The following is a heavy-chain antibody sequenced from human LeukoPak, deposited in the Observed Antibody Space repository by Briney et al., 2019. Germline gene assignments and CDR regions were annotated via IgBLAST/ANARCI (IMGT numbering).Heavy chain of an antibody. CDR3: TSGYFVHTFDF. D-gene: IGHD2-2*03. J-gene: IGHJ4*02. Sequence: PSETLSLTCTDSGGSIRSSSYYWGWIRQPPRKGLEWIGSIYFTGNTYYNPSLKTRVTISIDTSKNQFSLNLSSVTATDTAMYYCTSGYFVHTFDFWGQGPLVTVSS. V-gene: IGHV4-39*01. CDR2: IYFTGNT. CDR1: GGSIRSSSYY.